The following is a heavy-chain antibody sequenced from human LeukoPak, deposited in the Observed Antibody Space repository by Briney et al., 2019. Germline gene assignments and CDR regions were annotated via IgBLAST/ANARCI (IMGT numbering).Heavy chain of an antibody. CDR1: GGSISSGGYS. D-gene: IGHD2/OR15-2a*01. J-gene: IGHJ6*02. Sequence: SETLSLTCAVSGGSISSGGYSWGWIRQPPGKGLEWIGNIYYSGSTYYSPSLTSRVTVSVDTSENQFSPKLSSVTAADTAVYYCARAHSIASYYYGVDVWGQGTTVTVSS. V-gene: IGHV4-39*07. CDR3: ARAHSIASYYYGVDV. CDR2: IYYSGST.